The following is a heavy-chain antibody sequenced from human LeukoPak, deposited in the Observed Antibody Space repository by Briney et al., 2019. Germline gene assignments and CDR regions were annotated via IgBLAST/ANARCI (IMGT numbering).Heavy chain of an antibody. CDR2: IYHSGST. J-gene: IGHJ5*02. CDR1: GYSISSGYY. CDR3: ARGTVAPYNWFDA. D-gene: IGHD2-15*01. Sequence: SETLSLTCTVSGYSISSGYYWGWIRQPPGKGLEWIGSIYHSGSTYYNPSLKGRVTISVDTSKNQFSLKLSSVTAADTAVYYCARGTVAPYNWFDAWGQGTLVTVSS. V-gene: IGHV4-38-2*02.